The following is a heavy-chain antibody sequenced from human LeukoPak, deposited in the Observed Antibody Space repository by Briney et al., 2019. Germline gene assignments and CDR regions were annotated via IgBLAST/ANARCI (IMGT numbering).Heavy chain of an antibody. V-gene: IGHV4-34*01. Sequence: SEILSLTCAVYGGSFSGYYWSWIRQPPGKGLEWIGEINHSGSTNYNPSLKSRVTISVDTSKNQFSLKLSSVTAADTAVYYCARGLAYSSSPYYFDYWGQGTLVTVSS. CDR1: GGSFSGYY. J-gene: IGHJ4*02. CDR3: ARGLAYSSSPYYFDY. D-gene: IGHD6-6*01. CDR2: INHSGST.